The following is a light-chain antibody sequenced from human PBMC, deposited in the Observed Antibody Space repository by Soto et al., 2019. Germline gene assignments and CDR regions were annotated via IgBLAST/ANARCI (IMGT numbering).Light chain of an antibody. V-gene: IGKV3-11*01. CDR3: QQRSNWGGT. Sequence: EIVLTQSPAPLSLSPGERATLSCRASQSVSSYLAWYQQKPGQAPRLLIYDASNRATGIPARFSGSGSGTDFTLTISSLEPEDFAVYYCQQRSNWGGTFGQGTKLEIK. J-gene: IGKJ2*01. CDR1: QSVSSY. CDR2: DAS.